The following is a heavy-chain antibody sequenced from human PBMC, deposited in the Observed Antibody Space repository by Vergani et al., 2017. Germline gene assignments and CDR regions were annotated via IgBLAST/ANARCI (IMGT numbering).Heavy chain of an antibody. V-gene: IGHV4-34*01. Sequence: QVQLQQWGAGLLKPSETLSLTCAVYGGSFSGYYWSWIRQPPGKGLEWIGEINHSGSTNYNPSLKSLVTISVDTSKNQFSLKLSSVTAADTAVYYCARYHCGGDCYSFDYWGQGTLVTVSS. CDR1: GGSFSGYY. CDR3: ARYHCGGDCYSFDY. D-gene: IGHD2-21*02. J-gene: IGHJ4*02. CDR2: INHSGST.